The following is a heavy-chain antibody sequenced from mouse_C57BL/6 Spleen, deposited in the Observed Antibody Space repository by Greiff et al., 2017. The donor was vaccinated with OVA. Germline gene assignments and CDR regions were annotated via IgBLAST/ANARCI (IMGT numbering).Heavy chain of an antibody. V-gene: IGHV10-1*01. CDR2: IRSKSNNYAT. J-gene: IGHJ3*01. CDR1: GFSFNTYA. CDR3: VSQKTWFAY. Sequence: EVQLVESGGGLVQPKGSLKLSCAASGFSFNTYAVNWVRQAPGKGLEWVARIRSKSNNYATYYADSVKDRFTISRDDSESMLYLQMNNLKTEDTAMYYCVSQKTWFAYWGQGTLVTVSA.